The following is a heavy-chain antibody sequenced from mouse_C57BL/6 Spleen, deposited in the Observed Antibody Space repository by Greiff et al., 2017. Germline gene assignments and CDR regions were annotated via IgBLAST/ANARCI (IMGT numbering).Heavy chain of an antibody. Sequence: VQLQQPGAELVKPGASVKLSCKASGYTFTSYWMHWVKQRPGQGLEWIGMIHPNSGSTNYNEKFKSKATLTVDKSSSTAYMQLSSLTSEDSAVYYCARGYYGNYGWYFDVWGTGTTVTVSS. CDR3: ARGYYGNYGWYFDV. CDR2: IHPNSGST. D-gene: IGHD2-1*01. CDR1: GYTFTSYW. J-gene: IGHJ1*03. V-gene: IGHV1-64*01.